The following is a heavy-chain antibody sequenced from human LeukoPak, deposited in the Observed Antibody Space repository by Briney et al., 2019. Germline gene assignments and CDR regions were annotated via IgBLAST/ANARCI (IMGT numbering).Heavy chain of an antibody. Sequence: SVKVSCKASGGTFSSYAISWVRQAPGQGLEWMGRIIPIFGTANYAQKFQGRVTITTDESTSTVYMELSSLRSEDTAVYYCARAPYYYDSSGYPPDYWGQGTLVTVSS. V-gene: IGHV1-69*05. CDR3: ARAPYYYDSSGYPPDY. CDR2: IIPIFGTA. J-gene: IGHJ4*02. D-gene: IGHD3-22*01. CDR1: GGTFSSYA.